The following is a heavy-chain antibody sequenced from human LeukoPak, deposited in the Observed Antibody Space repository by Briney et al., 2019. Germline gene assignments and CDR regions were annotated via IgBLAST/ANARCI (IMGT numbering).Heavy chain of an antibody. D-gene: IGHD4-11*01. V-gene: IGHV5-51*01. J-gene: IGHJ4*02. CDR1: GYSFTSYW. Sequence: GESLKISCKGSGYSFTSYWIGWVRQMPGKGLEWMGIIYPGDSDTRYSPSFQGQVTISADKSISTAYLQWSSLKASDTAMYYCARHDDYSNFNKYYFDYWGQGTLVTVSS. CDR3: ARHDDYSNFNKYYFDY. CDR2: IYPGDSDT.